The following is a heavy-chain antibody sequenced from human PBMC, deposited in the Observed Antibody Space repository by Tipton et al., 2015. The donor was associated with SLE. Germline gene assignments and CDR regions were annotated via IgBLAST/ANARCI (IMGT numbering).Heavy chain of an antibody. D-gene: IGHD3-9*01. V-gene: IGHV4-59*12. CDR3: ARAADYDIPYYFDY. CDR2: IYYSGST. J-gene: IGHJ4*02. CDR1: GGSISSYY. Sequence: TLSLTCTVSGGSISSYYWSWIRQPPGKGLEWIGYIYYSGSTNYNPSLKSRVTISVDTSKNQFSLKLSSVTAADTAVYYCARAADYDIPYYFDYWGQGTLVTVSS.